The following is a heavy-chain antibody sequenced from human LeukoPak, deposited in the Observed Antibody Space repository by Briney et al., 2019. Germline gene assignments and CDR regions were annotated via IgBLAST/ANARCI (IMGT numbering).Heavy chain of an antibody. CDR3: ARAEVFFDP. J-gene: IGHJ5*02. Sequence: ASVKVSCKASGYTFTDYFMHWVRQAPGQGLEWMGWINPNSGDTNYAQKFQGRVTMTRDTSISTAYMELSRLRSDDTAVYYYARAEVFFDPWGQGTLVTVSS. CDR2: INPNSGDT. V-gene: IGHV1-2*02. CDR1: GYTFTDYF.